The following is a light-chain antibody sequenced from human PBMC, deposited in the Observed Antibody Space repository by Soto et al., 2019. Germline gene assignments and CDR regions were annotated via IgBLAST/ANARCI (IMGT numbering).Light chain of an antibody. V-gene: IGLV3-1*01. Sequence: SYELTQPPSVSVSPGQTASITCSGDKLGDNYACWYQQKPGQSPVLVIYQDSKRPSGIPERFYGSNSGNTATLTISGTQAMDEADYYCQAWDSSTAVFGGGTKLTVL. CDR3: QAWDSSTAV. CDR2: QDS. J-gene: IGLJ2*01. CDR1: KLGDNY.